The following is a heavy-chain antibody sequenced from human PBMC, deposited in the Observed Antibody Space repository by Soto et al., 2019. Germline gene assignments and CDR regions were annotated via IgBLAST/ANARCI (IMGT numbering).Heavy chain of an antibody. CDR3: VRVSLGGSSSWYIDY. Sequence: QVQLQESGPGLVKPSQTLSLTRTVSGGSINSGAYYWSWIRQPPGKGLEWIGYIYYSGSTYYNPSLKTRVAISVDMSQKQFSLKLSSVTAADTAVYYCVRVSLGGSSSWYIDYWGQGTLVTVSS. CDR1: GGSINSGAYY. CDR2: IYYSGST. V-gene: IGHV4-30-4*01. J-gene: IGHJ4*02. D-gene: IGHD6-13*01.